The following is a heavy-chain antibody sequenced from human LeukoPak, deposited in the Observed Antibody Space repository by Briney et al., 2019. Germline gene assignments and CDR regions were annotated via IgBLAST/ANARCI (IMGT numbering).Heavy chain of an antibody. V-gene: IGHV1-46*01. CDR2: INPGDGST. J-gene: IGHJ5*02. D-gene: IGHD1-26*01. Sequence: AASVKVSCKASGYTFTSYYMHWVRQAPGQGLEWMGIINPGDGSTTYTQNFQDRVTMTRDTSTSTVYMELSSLRFEDTAVYYCARAGVVGATSSWFDPWGQGALVSVSS. CDR1: GYTFTSYY. CDR3: ARAGVVGATSSWFDP.